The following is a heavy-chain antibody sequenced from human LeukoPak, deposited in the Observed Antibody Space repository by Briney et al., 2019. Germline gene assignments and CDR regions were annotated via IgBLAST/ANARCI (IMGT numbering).Heavy chain of an antibody. V-gene: IGHV4-30-4*01. Sequence: PSETLSLTCTVSGGSISSGDYYWSWIRQPPGKGLEWIGYIYYSGSTYYNPSLKSRVTISVDTSKNQFSLKLSSVTAADTAVYYCAGDSCSGGSCYGHYYYGMDVWGQGTTVTVSS. CDR2: IYYSGST. CDR3: AGDSCSGGSCYGHYYYGMDV. D-gene: IGHD2-15*01. CDR1: GGSISSGDYY. J-gene: IGHJ6*02.